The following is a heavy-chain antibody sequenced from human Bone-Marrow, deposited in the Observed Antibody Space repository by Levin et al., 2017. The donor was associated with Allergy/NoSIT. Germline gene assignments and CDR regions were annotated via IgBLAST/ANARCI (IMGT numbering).Heavy chain of an antibody. Sequence: KTSETLSLTCTVSGGSISSYYWSWIRQPPGKGLEWIGYIHYTGSTNYNPSLKSRVTISVDTSKNQFSLKLSSVTAADTAMYYCARGQGFYDTSAFDYWGQGTLVTVSS. CDR3: ARGQGFYDTSAFDY. CDR2: IHYTGST. J-gene: IGHJ4*02. CDR1: GGSISSYY. D-gene: IGHD3-22*01. V-gene: IGHV4-59*01.